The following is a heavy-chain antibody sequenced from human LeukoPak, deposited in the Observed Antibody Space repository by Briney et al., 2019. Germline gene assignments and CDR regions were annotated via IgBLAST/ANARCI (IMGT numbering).Heavy chain of an antibody. CDR3: ARVSWSYDILTGYYPYYFDY. V-gene: IGHV4-34*01. CDR1: GGSFTGYY. Sequence: SETLSLTCAVYGGSFTGYYWNWIRQPPGKGLEWIGEINHSGSANYNPSLKSRVTISVDTSKNQFSLKLSSVTAADTAVYYCARVSWSYDILTGYYPYYFDYWGQGTLVTVSS. CDR2: INHSGSA. J-gene: IGHJ4*02. D-gene: IGHD3-9*01.